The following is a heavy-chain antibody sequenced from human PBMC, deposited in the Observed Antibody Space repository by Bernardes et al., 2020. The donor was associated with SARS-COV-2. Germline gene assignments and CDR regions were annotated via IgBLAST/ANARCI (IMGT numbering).Heavy chain of an antibody. CDR1: GFTFSSYW. CDR2: INNAGSTI. J-gene: IGHJ4*02. CDR3: VRSAFSGGSGYFFDS. Sequence: GGSLRLSCAASGFTFSSYWIHWVRQVPGKGLVWGSRINNAGSTITYAVSVKGRFIISRDNAKNTLYLQMNSLRVEDAAMYYCVRSAFSGGSGYFFDSWGQGTLVTVSS. V-gene: IGHV3-74*01. D-gene: IGHD3-22*01.